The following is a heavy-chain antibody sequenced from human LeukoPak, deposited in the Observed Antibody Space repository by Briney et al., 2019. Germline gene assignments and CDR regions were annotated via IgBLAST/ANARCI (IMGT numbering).Heavy chain of an antibody. J-gene: IGHJ5*02. Sequence: GESLRLSCAASGFTFRNYAMHWVRQAPGKGLEWVAVIWHDGGEKHYADSVKGRFTISRDYSKNTLYLQMNSLRAEDTALYYCARGWALAGNPNWFDPWGQGTLVTVSS. D-gene: IGHD6-19*01. CDR1: GFTFRNYA. V-gene: IGHV3-33*08. CDR2: IWHDGGEK. CDR3: ARGWALAGNPNWFDP.